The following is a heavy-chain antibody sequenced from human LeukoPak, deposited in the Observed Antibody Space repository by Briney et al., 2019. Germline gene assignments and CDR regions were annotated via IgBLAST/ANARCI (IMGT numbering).Heavy chain of an antibody. CDR1: GGSFSGYY. J-gene: IGHJ5*02. CDR2: INHSGST. V-gene: IGHV4-34*01. CDR3: ARGEWELLRSYNWFDP. Sequence: SETLSLTCAVYGGSFSGYYWSWIRQPPGKGLEWIGEINHSGSTNYNPSLKSRVTISVDTSKNQCSLKLSSVTAADTAVYYCARGEWELLRSYNWFDPWGEGTLVTVSS. D-gene: IGHD1-26*01.